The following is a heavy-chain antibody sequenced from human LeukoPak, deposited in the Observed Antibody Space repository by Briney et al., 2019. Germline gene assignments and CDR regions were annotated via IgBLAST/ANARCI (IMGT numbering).Heavy chain of an antibody. Sequence: SETLSLTCAVYGGSFSGYSWSWIRQPPGKGLEWIGEINHSGSTNYNPSLKSRVTISVDTSKNQFSLKLSSVTAADTAVYYRARGTVRSNYGMDVWGQGTTVTVSS. CDR1: GGSFSGYS. V-gene: IGHV4-34*01. CDR3: ARGTVRSNYGMDV. J-gene: IGHJ6*02. D-gene: IGHD4-17*01. CDR2: INHSGST.